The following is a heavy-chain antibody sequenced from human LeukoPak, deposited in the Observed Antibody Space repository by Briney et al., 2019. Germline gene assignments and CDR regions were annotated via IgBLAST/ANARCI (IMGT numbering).Heavy chain of an antibody. CDR1: GYTFTSYD. V-gene: IGHV1-8*03. D-gene: IGHD1-26*01. Sequence: ASVKVSCKASGYTFTSYDINWMRQATGQGLEWMGWMNPNSGNTGYAQKFQGRVTITRNTSISTAYMELSSLRSEDTAVYYCARGPPTIVGATPNWFDPWGQGTLVTVSS. CDR3: ARGPPTIVGATPNWFDP. CDR2: MNPNSGNT. J-gene: IGHJ5*02.